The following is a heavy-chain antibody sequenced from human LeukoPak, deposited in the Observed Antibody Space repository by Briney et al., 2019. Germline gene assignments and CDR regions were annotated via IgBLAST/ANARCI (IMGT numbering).Heavy chain of an antibody. Sequence: RPGGSLRLSCAASGFTFSSYVMWWVRQAPGKGPEWVAAAPSDGSNSHYADPVKGRFTISRDNSQNTLYLQMNSLGGDDTAVYYCAREIGSSGRSGWFDPWGKGTLVTVSS. D-gene: IGHD3-22*01. V-gene: IGHV3-30*04. CDR3: AREIGSSGRSGWFDP. CDR2: APSDGSNS. CDR1: GFTFSSYV. J-gene: IGHJ5*01.